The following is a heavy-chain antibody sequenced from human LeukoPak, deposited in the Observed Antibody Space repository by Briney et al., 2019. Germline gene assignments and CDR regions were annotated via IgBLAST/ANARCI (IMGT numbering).Heavy chain of an antibody. CDR3: ARGSAGRPYYFDY. CDR2: INPGSGGT. J-gene: IGHJ4*02. Sequence: ASVKVSCKASGYTFTGYYMNWVRQAPGQGLEWMGWINPGSGGTHYAQKFQGRVTMTRDTSISTAYMELSRLRSDDTAVYYCARGSAGRPYYFDYWGQGTLVTVSS. V-gene: IGHV1-2*02. CDR1: GYTFTGYY.